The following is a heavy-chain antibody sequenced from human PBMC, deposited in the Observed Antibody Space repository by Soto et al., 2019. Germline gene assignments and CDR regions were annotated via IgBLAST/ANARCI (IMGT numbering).Heavy chain of an antibody. CDR3: ARRRSGSYYDY. Sequence: EVQLLESGGGLVQPGGSLRLSCAASGFTFSSYAMRWVRQAPGKGLEWVSAISGSGGSTYYADSVKGRFTISRDNSKNTLYLQMNSLRSEDTAVYYCARRRSGSYYDYWGQGTLVTVSS. CDR1: GFTFSSYA. CDR2: ISGSGGST. V-gene: IGHV3-23*01. D-gene: IGHD1-26*01. J-gene: IGHJ4*02.